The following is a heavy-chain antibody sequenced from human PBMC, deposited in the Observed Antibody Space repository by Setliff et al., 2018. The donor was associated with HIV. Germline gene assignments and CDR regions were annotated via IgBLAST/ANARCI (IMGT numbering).Heavy chain of an antibody. D-gene: IGHD6-6*01. J-gene: IGHJ5*02. CDR3: ARGGRSLAAQTWFDP. CDR2: IYYIGST. Sequence: TLSLTCAVYGGSFSGYSWTWIRQSPGKGLEWIGYIYYIGSTFYNPSLKSRVTISVDTSKNQFSLKLSSVTAADTAVYYCARGGRSLAAQTWFDPWGQGTLVTVSS. CDR1: GGSFSGYS. V-gene: IGHV4-34*01.